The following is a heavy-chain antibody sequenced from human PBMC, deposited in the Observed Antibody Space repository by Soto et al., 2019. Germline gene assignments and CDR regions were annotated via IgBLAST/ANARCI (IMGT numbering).Heavy chain of an antibody. CDR3: AKDRGTSRYYYYGMDV. CDR1: GLSFSTYA. V-gene: IGHV3-23*01. J-gene: IGHJ6*02. D-gene: IGHD2-2*01. CDR2: ISGSGGST. Sequence: GGSLRLSCAASGLSFSTYAMSWVRQAPGKGLEWVSAISGSGGSTNYADSVKGRFTISRDNSKNTLYLQMNSLRAEDTAVYYCAKDRGTSRYYYYGMDVWGQGTTVTVSS.